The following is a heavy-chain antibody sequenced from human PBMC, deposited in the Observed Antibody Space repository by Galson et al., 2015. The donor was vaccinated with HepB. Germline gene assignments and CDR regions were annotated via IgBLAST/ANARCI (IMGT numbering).Heavy chain of an antibody. J-gene: IGHJ4*02. CDR1: GFSFSSYW. D-gene: IGHD3-16*01. V-gene: IGHV3-7*01. Sequence: LRLSCAASGFSFSSYWMSWVRQAPGKGLECVATIKTDGSAKQYVDSVRGRFTISRDNAKSSLFLQMNSLRGEDTAVYYCARDWAPASLWGQGTPVTVSS. CDR2: IKTDGSAK. CDR3: ARDWAPASL.